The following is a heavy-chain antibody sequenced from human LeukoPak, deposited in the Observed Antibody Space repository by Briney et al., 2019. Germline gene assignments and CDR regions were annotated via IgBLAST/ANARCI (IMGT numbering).Heavy chain of an antibody. D-gene: IGHD2-2*01. CDR3: ARGKGHCSSTSCSLYFDY. J-gene: IGHJ4*02. Sequence: PSETLSLTCTVSGGSISSYYWSWIRQPPGKGLEWIGYIYYSGSTNYNPSLKSRVTISVDTSKNQFSLKLSSVTAADTAVYYCARGKGHCSSTSCSLYFDYWGQGTLVTVSS. V-gene: IGHV4-59*12. CDR2: IYYSGST. CDR1: GGSISSYY.